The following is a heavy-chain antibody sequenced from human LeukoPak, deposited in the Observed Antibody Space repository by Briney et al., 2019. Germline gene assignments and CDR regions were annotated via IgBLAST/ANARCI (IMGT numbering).Heavy chain of an antibody. CDR2: IYYSGST. V-gene: IGHV4-59*01. CDR3: ARVHYYGSGLSSYFDY. D-gene: IGHD3-10*01. J-gene: IGHJ4*02. Sequence: SETLSLTCTVSGDSISHYYWSWIRQPPGKGLEWMGYIYYSGSTKYNPSLKSRLITSVDTSKNQFSLKLTSVTAADTAVYYCARVHYYGSGLSSYFDYWGQGTLVTVSS. CDR1: GDSISHYY.